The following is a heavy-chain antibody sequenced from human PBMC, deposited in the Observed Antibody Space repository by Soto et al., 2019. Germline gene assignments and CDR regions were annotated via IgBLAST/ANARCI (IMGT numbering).Heavy chain of an antibody. CDR2: IYYSGST. D-gene: IGHD3-3*01. CDR3: ARASGRLRFGTYYYGMDV. V-gene: IGHV4-59*01. Sequence: PSETLSLTCTVSGGSISSYYWSWIRQPPGKGLEWIGYIYYSGSTNYNPSLKSRVTISVDTSKNQFSLKLSSVTAADTAVYYCARASGRLRFGTYYYGMDVWGKGTTVTVAS. J-gene: IGHJ6*04. CDR1: GGSISSYY.